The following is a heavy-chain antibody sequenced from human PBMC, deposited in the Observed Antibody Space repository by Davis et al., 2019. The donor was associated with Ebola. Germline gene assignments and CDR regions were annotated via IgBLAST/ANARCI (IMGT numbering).Heavy chain of an antibody. Sequence: GESLKISCAASGFTFSAYWMTWVRQAPGKGLQWVANIKHDGTEKNYVDSVKGRFTISRDNAKDSLYLQMNNLKTEDTAMYYCSRVIYGDTPAYDAFDIWGQGTMVTVSS. CDR3: SRVIYGDTPAYDAFDI. V-gene: IGHV3-7*03. D-gene: IGHD4-17*01. CDR1: GFTFSAYW. CDR2: IKHDGTEK. J-gene: IGHJ3*02.